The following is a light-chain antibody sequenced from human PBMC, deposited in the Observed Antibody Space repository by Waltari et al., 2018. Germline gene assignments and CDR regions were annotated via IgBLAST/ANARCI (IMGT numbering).Light chain of an antibody. V-gene: IGLV1-51*02. J-gene: IGLJ7*01. CDR1: SSTIGHNY. CDR3: GTWDSSLSGAV. Sequence: QSVLTQPPSVSAAPGQRVTISCSGGSSTIGHNYVPWYRQFPGTAPKLLIYENTERPSGIPGRFSGSKSGTSATLDITGLQAGDEADYYCGTWDSSLSGAVFGGGTHLTVL. CDR2: ENT.